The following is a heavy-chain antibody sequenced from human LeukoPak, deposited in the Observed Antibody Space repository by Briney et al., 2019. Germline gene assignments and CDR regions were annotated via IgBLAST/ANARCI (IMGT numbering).Heavy chain of an antibody. J-gene: IGHJ4*02. CDR2: ISAYKGNT. V-gene: IGHV1-18*01. CDR1: GYTFTSYG. Sequence: GASVKVSCKGSGYTFTSYGISWVRQAPGQGLEWMGWISAYKGNTNYAQQFQGRVTMTTDTSTSTAYMELNSLRAEDTAVYYCARDSGFSGTQRGEYWGQGTLVTVSS. D-gene: IGHD6-6*01. CDR3: ARDSGFSGTQRGEY.